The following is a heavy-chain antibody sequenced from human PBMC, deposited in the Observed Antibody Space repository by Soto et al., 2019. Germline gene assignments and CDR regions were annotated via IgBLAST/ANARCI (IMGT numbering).Heavy chain of an antibody. CDR1: GGSISSGDYY. D-gene: IGHD7-27*01. V-gene: IGHV4-30-4*01. CDR3: ARGDLTGTSYYYYGMDV. CDR2: IHYSGST. J-gene: IGHJ6*02. Sequence: QVQLQESGPGLVKPSQTLSLTCTVSGGSISSGDYYWSWIRQPPGKGLEWIGYIHYSGSTYYNPSLKSRITMSVDTSKDQFSLKLSSVTAADTAVYYCARGDLTGTSYYYYGMDVWGQGTTVTVSS.